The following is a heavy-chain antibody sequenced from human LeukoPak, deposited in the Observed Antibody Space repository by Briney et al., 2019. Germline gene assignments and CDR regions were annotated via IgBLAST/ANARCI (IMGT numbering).Heavy chain of an antibody. D-gene: IGHD3-22*01. CDR1: GYTFTSYG. V-gene: IGHV1-18*01. Sequence: ASVKVSCKASGYTFTSYGISWVRQAPGQGLEWMGWISAYNGNTNYAQKLQGRVTMTTDTSTSTAYMELRSLRSDDTAAYYCATLYYYDSSGYYSVVGPNGAFDIWGQGTMVTVSS. CDR3: ATLYYYDSSGYYSVVGPNGAFDI. J-gene: IGHJ3*02. CDR2: ISAYNGNT.